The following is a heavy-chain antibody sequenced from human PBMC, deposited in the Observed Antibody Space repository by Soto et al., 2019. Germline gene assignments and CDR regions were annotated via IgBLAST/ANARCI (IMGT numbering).Heavy chain of an antibody. V-gene: IGHV2-5*02. Sequence: QITLKESGPTLVKPTQTLTLTCTFSGFSLTETGMGVGWIRQPPGKTLEWLALIYLDDDKGYSPSLKRRLTISKDATKNQVVLTKTNVDAVDTATYYCAHRRSGYFDSRGQGTLVTVSS. CDR2: IYLDDDK. J-gene: IGHJ4*02. CDR3: AHRRSGYFDS. CDR1: GFSLTETGMG.